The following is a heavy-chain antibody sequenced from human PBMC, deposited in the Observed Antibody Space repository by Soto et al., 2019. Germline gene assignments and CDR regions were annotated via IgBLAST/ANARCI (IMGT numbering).Heavy chain of an antibody. Sequence: GGSLRLSCAGSGFTFSGSDIHWVRQASGKGLEWVSVIYSGGSTYYADSVKGRFTISRDNSKNTLYLQMNSLRAEDTAVYYCAKSPGMYYYDSSGYYHYDYWGQGTLVTVSS. CDR1: GFTFSGSD. CDR3: AKSPGMYYYDSSGYYHYDY. CDR2: IYSGGST. D-gene: IGHD3-22*01. V-gene: IGHV3-53*01. J-gene: IGHJ4*02.